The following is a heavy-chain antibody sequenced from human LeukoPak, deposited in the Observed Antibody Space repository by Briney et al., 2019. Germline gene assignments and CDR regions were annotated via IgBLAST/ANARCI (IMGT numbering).Heavy chain of an antibody. Sequence: PGGSLRLSCVVSGFTFSSYTMNWVRQAPGKGLEWVSSISSISYIYYTDSVKGRFTIFRDNARNSLYLQMNSLRAEDTAVYYCTRGGAGELSYWGQGTLVTVSS. CDR1: GFTFSSYT. CDR2: ISSISYI. J-gene: IGHJ4*02. CDR3: TRGGAGELSY. D-gene: IGHD3-10*01. V-gene: IGHV3-21*01.